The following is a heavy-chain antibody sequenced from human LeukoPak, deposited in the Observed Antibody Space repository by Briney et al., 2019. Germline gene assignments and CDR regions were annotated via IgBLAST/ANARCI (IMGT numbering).Heavy chain of an antibody. J-gene: IGHJ4*02. CDR1: GFTFSSYG. V-gene: IGHV3-48*01. CDR2: ISPSSSTI. CDR3: AREHTPFGSGCTAAY. Sequence: PGGSLRLSCAASGFTFSSYGMNWVRQAPGKGLKWVSYISPSSSTIYYADSGKGRFTISRDNAKNSLYLQMNSLRAEDTAVYYCAREHTPFGSGCTAAYWGQGTPVTVSS. D-gene: IGHD6-19*01.